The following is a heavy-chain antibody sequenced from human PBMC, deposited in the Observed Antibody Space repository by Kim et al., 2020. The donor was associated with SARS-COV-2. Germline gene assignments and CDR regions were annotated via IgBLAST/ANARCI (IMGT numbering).Heavy chain of an antibody. V-gene: IGHV3-33*01. D-gene: IGHD5-18*01. J-gene: IGHJ6*02. CDR3: ARDRRLLVDTGMEWYFFPGGCGMDV. CDR1: GFTFSSYG. CDR2: IWYDGSNK. Sequence: GGSLRLSCAASGFTFSSYGMHWVRQAPGKGLEWVAVIWYDGSNKYYADSVKGRFTISRDNSKNTLYLQMNSLRAEDTAVYYCARDRRLLVDTGMEWYFFPGGCGMDVWGQGTTVTVSS.